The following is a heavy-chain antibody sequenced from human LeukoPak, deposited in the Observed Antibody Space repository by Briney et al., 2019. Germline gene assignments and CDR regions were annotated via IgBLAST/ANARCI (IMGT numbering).Heavy chain of an antibody. Sequence: PGGSLRLSCAASGFTFSSYWMSWVRQAPGKGLEWVANIKQDGSEKYYVDSVKGRFTISRDNAKNSLYLQMNSLRAEDTAVYYCARNTRGRDGSGWSYYFDYWGQGTLVTVSS. CDR1: GFTFSSYW. CDR2: IKQDGSEK. D-gene: IGHD6-19*01. V-gene: IGHV3-7*01. J-gene: IGHJ4*02. CDR3: ARNTRGRDGSGWSYYFDY.